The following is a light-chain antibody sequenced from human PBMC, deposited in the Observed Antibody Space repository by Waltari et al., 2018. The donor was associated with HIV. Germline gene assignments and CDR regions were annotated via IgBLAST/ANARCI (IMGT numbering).Light chain of an antibody. Sequence: QSALTQPASVSGSPGQSITISCTGTSSDVGGYNYVSWYQHHPGKAPKFMIYEVSNRPSGVSNRFSGSKSGNTASLTISGLQAEDEADYYCSSYTSSTFWVFGGGTKLTVL. J-gene: IGLJ3*02. CDR1: SSDVGGYNY. CDR2: EVS. CDR3: SSYTSSTFWV. V-gene: IGLV2-14*01.